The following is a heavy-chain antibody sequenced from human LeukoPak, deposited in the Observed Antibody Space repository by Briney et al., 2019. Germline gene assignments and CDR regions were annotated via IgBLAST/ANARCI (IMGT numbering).Heavy chain of an antibody. Sequence: ASVKVSCKASGYTFTGYYMHWVRQAPGQGLEWMGWINPNSGGTNYAQKFQGRVTMTRDTSISTAYMELSRLRSDDTAVYYCARDVPTSHQLPIPYYYYMDVWGKGTTVTVSS. CDR3: ARDVPTSHQLPIPYYYYMDV. D-gene: IGHD2-2*01. CDR1: GYTFTGYY. V-gene: IGHV1-2*02. J-gene: IGHJ6*03. CDR2: INPNSGGT.